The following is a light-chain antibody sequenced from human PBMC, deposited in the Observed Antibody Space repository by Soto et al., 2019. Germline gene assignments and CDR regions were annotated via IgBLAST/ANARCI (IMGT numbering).Light chain of an antibody. Sequence: DIQMTQSPSSLSASVGDRVTITCQASQDISNYLNWYQQKPGKAPKLLIYDASNLETGVPSRFSGSGSGTDFTLTISSLEPEDFALYYCQQRNSWPPITFGQGTRLEI. V-gene: IGKV1-33*01. J-gene: IGKJ5*01. CDR3: QQRNSWPPIT. CDR2: DAS. CDR1: QDISNY.